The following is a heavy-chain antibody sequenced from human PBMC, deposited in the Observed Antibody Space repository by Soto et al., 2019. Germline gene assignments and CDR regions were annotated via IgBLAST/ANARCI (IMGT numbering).Heavy chain of an antibody. CDR1: GDYISSYY. CDR3: AIVRSTSPDAFYI. Sequence: SETLSLTCTVSGDYISSYYWSWIRQPPGKGLEPIGYIYYSGSTNYNPSLKSRVTISVDTSKNQFSLRLSSVTAADTAVYYCAIVRSTSPDAFYICCQATMVTVSS. J-gene: IGHJ3*02. CDR2: IYYSGST. D-gene: IGHD6-6*01. V-gene: IGHV4-59*01.